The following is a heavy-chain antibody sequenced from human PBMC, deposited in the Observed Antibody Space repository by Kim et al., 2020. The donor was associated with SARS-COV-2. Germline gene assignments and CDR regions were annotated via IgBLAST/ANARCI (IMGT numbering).Heavy chain of an antibody. J-gene: IGHJ4*01. Sequence: GGSLRLSCAASGFTYSSYAMSWVRQAPGKGLEWVSGTSGSGVSTYYADSVKGRFTLSRDNSKNTLYLQMSSLRADDTAVYYCAKDGGGWLSSVGYYFDY. CDR2: TSGSGVST. CDR3: AKDGGGWLSSVGYYFDY. D-gene: IGHD6-19*01. CDR1: GFTYSSYA. V-gene: IGHV3-23*01.